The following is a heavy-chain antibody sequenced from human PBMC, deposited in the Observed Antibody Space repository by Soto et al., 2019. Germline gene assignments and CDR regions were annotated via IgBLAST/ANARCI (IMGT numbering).Heavy chain of an antibody. CDR1: GGTFSSYA. CDR3: AADPYYYDSSDYYSFDQ. V-gene: IGHV1-69*06. Sequence: SVKVSCKASGGTFSSYAISWVRQAPGQGLEWMGGIIPIFGTANYAQKFQERVTITRDMSTSTAYMDVSSLRSEDTAVYYCAADPYYYDSSDYYSFDQWGQGTLVTVSS. J-gene: IGHJ4*02. D-gene: IGHD3-22*01. CDR2: IIPIFGTA.